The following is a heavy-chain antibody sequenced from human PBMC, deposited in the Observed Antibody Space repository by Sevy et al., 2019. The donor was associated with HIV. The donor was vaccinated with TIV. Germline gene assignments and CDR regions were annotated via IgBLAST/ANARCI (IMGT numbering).Heavy chain of an antibody. Sequence: GGSLRLSCAASEFSFHEYAMHWVRQAPGKGLEWVAGISWNSGSIGYADSVKGRFTISRDNARQSIHLQMNSLRADDTALYYCAKDLIRGCDSLTCYSYYFYYYGLDVWGQGTTVTVSS. J-gene: IGHJ6*02. V-gene: IGHV3-9*01. CDR2: ISWNSGSI. CDR1: EFSFHEYA. D-gene: IGHD2-21*02. CDR3: AKDLIRGCDSLTCYSYYFYYYGLDV.